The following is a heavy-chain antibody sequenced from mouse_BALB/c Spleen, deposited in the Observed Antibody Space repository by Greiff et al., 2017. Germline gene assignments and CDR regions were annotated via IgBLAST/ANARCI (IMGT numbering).Heavy chain of an antibody. V-gene: IGHV1-39*01. D-gene: IGHD2-1*01. CDR1: GYSFTDYI. CDR2: INPYYGST. Sequence: VQLQQTGPELVKPGASVKISCKASGYSFTDYIMLWVKQSHGKSLEWIGNINPYYGSTSYNLKFKGKATLTVDKSSSTAYMQLNSLTSEDSAVYYCARGGKGYFDYWGQGTTLTVSS. J-gene: IGHJ2*01. CDR3: ARGGKGYFDY.